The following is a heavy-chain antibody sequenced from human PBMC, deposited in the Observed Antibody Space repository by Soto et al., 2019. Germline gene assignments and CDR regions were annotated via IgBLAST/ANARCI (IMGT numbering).Heavy chain of an antibody. Sequence: EVHLVESGGGLVQPGRSLRLSCVASGLTFDDYAMHWVRQAPGKGLEWVSGISWNGDSSGYADSVKGRFTISRDNAKNSLFLQMHSLRADDTAWYFCAKDTYIMVGGTHIDFWGRGTLVTVSS. CDR2: ISWNGDSS. V-gene: IGHV3-9*01. CDR3: AKDTYIMVGGTHIDF. CDR1: GLTFDDYA. J-gene: IGHJ4*02. D-gene: IGHD1-26*01.